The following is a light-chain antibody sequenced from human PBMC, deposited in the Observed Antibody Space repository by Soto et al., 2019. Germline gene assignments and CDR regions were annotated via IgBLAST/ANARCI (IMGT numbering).Light chain of an antibody. V-gene: IGKV3-11*01. J-gene: IGKJ2*01. CDR3: QQRSNWPPEYT. CDR1: QSVSSY. CDR2: DAS. Sequence: ELVLTQSPATLSLSPGERATLSCRASQSVSSYLAWYQQKPGQAPRLLIYDASNRATGIPARFSGSGSGTDFTLTISSLEPEDFAVYYCQQRSNWPPEYTFGQGTKVDIK.